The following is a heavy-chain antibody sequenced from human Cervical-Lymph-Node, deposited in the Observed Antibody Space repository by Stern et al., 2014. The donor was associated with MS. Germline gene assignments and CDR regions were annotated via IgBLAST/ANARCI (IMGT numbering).Heavy chain of an antibody. CDR2: IYTSGST. V-gene: IGHV4-61*02. CDR1: GGSISSGSYY. J-gene: IGHJ4*02. CDR3: AHEAAAGIDYFDY. Sequence: VQLVESGPGLVKPSQTLSLTCTVSGGSISSGSYYWSWIRQPAGKGLEWIGRIYTSGSTNYKPSLKSGVPISGDTSKNQSSLKLSSVTAADTAVYYCAHEAAAGIDYFDYWGQGTLVTVSS. D-gene: IGHD6-13*01.